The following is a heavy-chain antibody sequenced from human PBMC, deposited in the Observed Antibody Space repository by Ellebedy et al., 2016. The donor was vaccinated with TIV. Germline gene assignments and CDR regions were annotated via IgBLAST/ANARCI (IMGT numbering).Heavy chain of an antibody. CDR3: ARDLPPMDETAILFRYYGMDV. V-gene: IGHV3-33*08. CDR1: GFTFKSYG. Sequence: GESLKISCAASGFTFKSYGVHWVRQAPGKGLEWVAVVWPDGTNKYYADSVKGRFIISRDKSTVHLQMNSLRVEDTAVYYCARDLPPMDETAILFRYYGMDVWGQGTTVTVSS. CDR2: VWPDGTNK. J-gene: IGHJ6*02. D-gene: IGHD2-2*03.